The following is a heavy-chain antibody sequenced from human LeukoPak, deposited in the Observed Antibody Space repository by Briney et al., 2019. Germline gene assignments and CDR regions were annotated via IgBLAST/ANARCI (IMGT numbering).Heavy chain of an antibody. CDR3: ARDWFGIYYYGMDV. D-gene: IGHD3/OR15-3a*01. CDR2: IRYDGSNK. J-gene: IGHJ6*02. CDR1: GFTFSSYG. Sequence: GGSLRLSCAASGFTFSSYGMHWVRQAPGKGLEWVAFIRYDGSNKYYADSVKGRFTISRDNAKNTLYLLMNSLRAEDTAVYYCARDWFGIYYYGMDVWGQGTTVTVSS. V-gene: IGHV3-30*02.